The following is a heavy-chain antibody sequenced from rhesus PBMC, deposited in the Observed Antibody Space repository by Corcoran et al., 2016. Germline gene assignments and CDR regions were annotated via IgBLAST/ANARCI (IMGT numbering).Heavy chain of an antibody. CDR1: GGSISDSYR. Sequence: QVQLQESGPGVVKPSETLSLTCAVSGGSISDSYRWSWFRQPPGKGLEWIGYIYDSSTSNNHNPSRKCRVTISKDPSKNQFSLKLSSVTAADTAVYYCARDLRQLVLPSATLDVWGRGVLVTVSS. CDR2: IYDSSTSN. D-gene: IGHD6-13*01. CDR3: ARDLRQLVLPSATLDV. J-gene: IGHJ5-2*02. V-gene: IGHV4S10*01.